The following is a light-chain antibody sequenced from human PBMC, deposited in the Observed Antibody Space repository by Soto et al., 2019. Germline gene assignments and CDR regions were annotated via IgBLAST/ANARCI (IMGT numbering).Light chain of an antibody. CDR1: QSINIY. J-gene: IGKJ2*01. Sequence: IQMTQSPSSLSASVGDSVTVTCRASQSINIYVNWYQQKPGKAPTLHIYGASSLQSGVPSRFTGGGSRTDFTLTISSLQPEDFATYYCQQSYRSPYTGGQGTKLEIK. CDR3: QQSYRSPYT. CDR2: GAS. V-gene: IGKV1-39*01.